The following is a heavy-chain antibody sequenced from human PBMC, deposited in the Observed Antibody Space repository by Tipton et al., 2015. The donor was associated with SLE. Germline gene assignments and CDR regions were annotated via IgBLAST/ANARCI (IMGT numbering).Heavy chain of an antibody. J-gene: IGHJ4*02. CDR2: IYYSGST. Sequence: TLSLTCTVSGGSISSSSYYWGWIRQPPGKGLEWIGSIYYSGSTHYNPSLKSRVTISVDTSKNQFSLKLSSVTAADTAVYYCARRVRGGDYAYYFDYWGQGTLVTVSS. V-gene: IGHV4-39*07. D-gene: IGHD2-21*02. CDR1: GGSISSSSYY. CDR3: ARRVRGGDYAYYFDY.